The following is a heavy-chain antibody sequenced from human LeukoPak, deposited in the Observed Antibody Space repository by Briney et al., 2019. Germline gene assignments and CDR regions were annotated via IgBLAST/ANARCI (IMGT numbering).Heavy chain of an antibody. D-gene: IGHD3-22*01. CDR3: AKDRTSSGYYLYYYYYGMDV. V-gene: IGHV3-23*01. CDR1: GFTFSGYV. CDR2: ISGSGGST. Sequence: GGSLRLSCAASGFTFSGYVMTWVRQPPGKGLQWVADISGSGGSTYYADSVKGRFSISRDNSKNTLYLQMNSLRAEDTAVYYCAKDRTSSGYYLYYYYYGMDVWGQGTTVTVSS. J-gene: IGHJ6*02.